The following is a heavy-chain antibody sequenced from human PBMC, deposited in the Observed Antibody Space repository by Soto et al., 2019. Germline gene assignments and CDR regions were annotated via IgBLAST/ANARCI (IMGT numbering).Heavy chain of an antibody. CDR1: GYTFTRYG. Sequence: QVKLVQSGAEVKNPGASVKVSCKASGYTFTRYGIGWARQAPGQGLEWMGWINTYNGNTNYAQNVQGRDTLTTDTSTSTAYMELRSLRSNVTAIYYCAMVDVYVTPSPQDVWGQVTTVIVSS. CDR3: AMVDVYVTPSPQDV. J-gene: IGHJ6*02. D-gene: IGHD3-16*01. V-gene: IGHV1-18*01. CDR2: INTYNGNT.